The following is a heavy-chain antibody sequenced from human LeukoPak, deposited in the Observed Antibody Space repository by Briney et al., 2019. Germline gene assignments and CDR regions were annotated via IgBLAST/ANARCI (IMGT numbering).Heavy chain of an antibody. Sequence: GGSLRLACAASGFTFSSYAMSWVRQAPGKGLEWVSAISGSGGSTYYADSVKGRFTISRDNSKNTLYLQLNSLRAEDTAVYYCAKKNGDSSGYYLYYFDYWGQGTLVTVSS. CDR1: GFTFSSYA. CDR2: ISGSGGST. CDR3: AKKNGDSSGYYLYYFDY. J-gene: IGHJ4*02. V-gene: IGHV3-23*01. D-gene: IGHD3-22*01.